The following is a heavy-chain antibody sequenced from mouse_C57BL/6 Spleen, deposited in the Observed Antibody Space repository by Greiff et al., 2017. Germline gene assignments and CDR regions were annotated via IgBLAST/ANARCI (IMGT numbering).Heavy chain of an antibody. Sequence: VQLQQPGAELVRPGTSVKLSCKASGYTFTSYWMHWVKQRPGQGLEWIGVIDPSDSSTNYNQKFKGKAPLTVDTSSSTAYMQLSSLTSEDSAVYDCARGGGYDVMDYWGQGTSVTVSS. D-gene: IGHD2-2*01. V-gene: IGHV1-59*01. CDR2: IDPSDSST. CDR3: ARGGGYDVMDY. J-gene: IGHJ4*01. CDR1: GYTFTSYW.